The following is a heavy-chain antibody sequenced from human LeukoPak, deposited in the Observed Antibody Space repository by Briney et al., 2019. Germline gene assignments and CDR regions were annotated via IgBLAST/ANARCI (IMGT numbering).Heavy chain of an antibody. Sequence: GGSLRLSCAASGFTFSSYGMHWVRQAPGKGLEWVAFIRYDGSNKYYADSVKGRFTISRDNSKNTLYLQMNSLRAEDTAVYYCAKARATTPGWFDPWGQGTLVTVSS. CDR1: GFTFSSYG. CDR2: IRYDGSNK. D-gene: IGHD1-7*01. V-gene: IGHV3-30*02. CDR3: AKARATTPGWFDP. J-gene: IGHJ5*02.